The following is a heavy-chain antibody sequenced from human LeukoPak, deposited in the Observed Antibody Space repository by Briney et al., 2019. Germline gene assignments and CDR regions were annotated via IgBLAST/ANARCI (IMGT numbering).Heavy chain of an antibody. CDR3: ARDPDPYCSSTSCSWDFDY. CDR2: ISPYNGNT. Sequence: ASVKVSCKASGYTFTSYGISWVRQAPGQGLEWMGWISPYNGNTNYAQKLQGRVTMTTDTSTSTAYMELRSLRSDDTAVYYCARDPDPYCSSTSCSWDFDYWGQGTLVTVSS. V-gene: IGHV1-18*01. J-gene: IGHJ4*02. CDR1: GYTFTSYG. D-gene: IGHD2-2*01.